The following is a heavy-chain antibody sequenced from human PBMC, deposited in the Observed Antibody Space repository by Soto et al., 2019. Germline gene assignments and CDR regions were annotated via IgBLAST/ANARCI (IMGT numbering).Heavy chain of an antibody. CDR1: GGSVSSGSYY. V-gene: IGHV4-61*01. CDR2: IYYSGST. D-gene: IGHD3-22*01. Sequence: QVQLQESGPGLVKPSETLSLTCTVSGGSVSSGSYYWSWIRQPPGKGLEWIGYIYYSGSTNYNPSLQSRVTISVDTSKNQFYLKRSSVTAADTAVYYCARDRLRDVFDIWGQGTMVTVSS. CDR3: ARDRLRDVFDI. J-gene: IGHJ3*02.